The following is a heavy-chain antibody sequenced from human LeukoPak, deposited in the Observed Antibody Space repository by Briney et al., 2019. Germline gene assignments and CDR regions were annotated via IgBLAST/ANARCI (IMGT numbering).Heavy chain of an antibody. CDR1: GFTFDDYA. J-gene: IGHJ3*02. V-gene: IGHV3-9*03. Sequence: GGSLRLSCAASGFTFDDYAMHWVRHAPGKGLEWVSGISWNSGSIVYADSVKGRFSISRDTAKNSTYLQMNSHRAADMALSYCAKVLRGHAFDIWGQGRMVTVSS. CDR2: ISWNSGSI. D-gene: IGHD2-15*01. CDR3: AKVLRGHAFDI.